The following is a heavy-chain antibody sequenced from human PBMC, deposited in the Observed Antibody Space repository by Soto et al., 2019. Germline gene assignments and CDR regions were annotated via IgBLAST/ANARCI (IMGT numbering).Heavy chain of an antibody. CDR1: GGSISSGGYY. CDR3: AAVPAAHQVYFDY. D-gene: IGHD2-2*01. J-gene: IGHJ4*02. Sequence: PSETLSLTCTVSGGSISSGGYYWSWIRQHPGKGLEWIGYIYYSGSTYYNPSPKSRVTISVDTSKNQFSLKLSSVTAADTAVYYCAAVPAAHQVYFDYWGQGTLVTVSS. V-gene: IGHV4-31*03. CDR2: IYYSGST.